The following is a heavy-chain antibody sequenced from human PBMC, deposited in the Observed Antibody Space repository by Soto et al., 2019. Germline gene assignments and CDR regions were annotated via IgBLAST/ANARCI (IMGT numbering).Heavy chain of an antibody. Sequence: SETLSLTCTVSGGSVSISSYYWDWMRQPPGKGLEWIGHIYYNGRTYYNPSLKSRVTISVDTSKNQFSLNLNSVTAADTAVYYCARRPKSGSFHYYGVDVWGRGTTVTVSS. J-gene: IGHJ6*02. CDR2: IYYNGRT. V-gene: IGHV4-39*01. CDR1: GGSVSISSYY. CDR3: ARRPKSGSFHYYGVDV. D-gene: IGHD1-26*01.